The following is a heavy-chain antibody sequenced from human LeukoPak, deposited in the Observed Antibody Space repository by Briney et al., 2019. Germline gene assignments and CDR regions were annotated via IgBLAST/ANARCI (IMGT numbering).Heavy chain of an antibody. CDR2: INHSGST. D-gene: IGHD3-10*01. CDR3: ARRKIITMVRGVNKNYFDY. V-gene: IGHV4-34*01. CDR1: GGSFSGYY. J-gene: IGHJ4*02. Sequence: SETLSLTCAVYGGSFSGYYWSWIRQPPGKGLEWIGEINHSGSTNYNPSLKSRVTISVDTSKNQFSLKLSSVTAADTAVYYCARRKIITMVRGVNKNYFDYWGQGTLVTVSS.